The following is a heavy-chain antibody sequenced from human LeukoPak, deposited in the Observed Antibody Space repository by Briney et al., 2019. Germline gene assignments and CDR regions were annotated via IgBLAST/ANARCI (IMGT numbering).Heavy chain of an antibody. J-gene: IGHJ4*02. D-gene: IGHD4/OR15-4a*01. CDR2: INHSGST. CDR1: GGSFSGYY. CDR3: ARGGLTLNFDY. V-gene: IGHV4-34*01. Sequence: SETLSLTCAVYGGSFSGYYWSWIRQPPGKGLEWIGEINHSGSTNYNPSLKSRVTISVDTSKNQFSLKLSSVTAADTAVYYCARGGLTLNFDYWGQGTLVTVSS.